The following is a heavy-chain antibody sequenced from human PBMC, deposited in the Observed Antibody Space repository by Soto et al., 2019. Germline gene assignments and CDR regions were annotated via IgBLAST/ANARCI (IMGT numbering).Heavy chain of an antibody. D-gene: IGHD1-7*01. CDR3: ARLKANWNYAL. CDR1: GGSISSSSYY. CDR2: IYYSGST. Sequence: SETLSLTCTVSGGSISSSSYYWGWIRQPPGKGLEWIGSIYYSGSTYYNPSLKSRVTISVDTSKNQFSLKLSSVTAADTAVYYCARLKANWNYALWGQGTLVTVSS. V-gene: IGHV4-39*01. J-gene: IGHJ4*02.